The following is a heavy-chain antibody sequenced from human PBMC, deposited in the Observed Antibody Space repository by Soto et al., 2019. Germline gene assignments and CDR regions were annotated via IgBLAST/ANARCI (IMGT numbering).Heavy chain of an antibody. D-gene: IGHD3-10*01. V-gene: IGHV3-21*01. CDR1: GFTFSSYT. Sequence: GGSLRLSCAASGFTFSSYTMSWVRQAPGRGLEWVSSISSISSYIYYADSVKGRFTISRDNARNSLYLQMNSLRAEDTAVYYCARPLYGSGTHYNGPSGVFDYWGQGALVTVSS. CDR2: ISSISSYI. CDR3: ARPLYGSGTHYNGPSGVFDY. J-gene: IGHJ4*02.